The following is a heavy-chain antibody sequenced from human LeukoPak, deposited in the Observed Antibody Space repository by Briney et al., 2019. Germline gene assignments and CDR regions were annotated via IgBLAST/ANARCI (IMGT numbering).Heavy chain of an antibody. Sequence: SETLSLTCAVYGGSFSGYYWSWVRQPPGKGLEWIGEISHSGSTNYNPSLKSRVTISVDTSKNQFSLKLSSVTAADTAVYYCARRDCSSTSCSDYWGQGTLVTVSS. CDR3: ARRDCSSTSCSDY. CDR2: ISHSGST. CDR1: GGSFSGYY. V-gene: IGHV4-34*01. J-gene: IGHJ4*02. D-gene: IGHD2-2*01.